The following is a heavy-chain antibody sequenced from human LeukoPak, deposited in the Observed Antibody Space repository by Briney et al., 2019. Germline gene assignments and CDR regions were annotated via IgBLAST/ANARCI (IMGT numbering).Heavy chain of an antibody. CDR3: ARDRGSGSYLVG. J-gene: IGHJ4*02. Sequence: ASVKVSCKASGYSFTDYYIHWVRQAPGQGFEWMGWINPNSGGTNYAQKFQGRVTMTRDTSISTAYMELSRLRSDDTAVYYCARDRGSGSYLVGWGQGTLVTVSS. CDR2: INPNSGGT. V-gene: IGHV1-2*02. CDR1: GYSFTDYY. D-gene: IGHD3-10*01.